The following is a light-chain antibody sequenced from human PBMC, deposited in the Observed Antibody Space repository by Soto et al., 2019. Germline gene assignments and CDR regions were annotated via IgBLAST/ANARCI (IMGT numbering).Light chain of an antibody. V-gene: IGLV2-8*01. Sequence: QSALTQPPSASGSPGQSVTISCTGTSSEVGGYNYVSWYQQHPGKVPKLIVYEVNKRPSGVPDRFSGSKSGNTASLTVSGLQAEDEADYYCTSYAGGNNVFGTGTKVTVL. CDR3: TSYAGGNNV. CDR1: SSEVGGYNY. J-gene: IGLJ1*01. CDR2: EVN.